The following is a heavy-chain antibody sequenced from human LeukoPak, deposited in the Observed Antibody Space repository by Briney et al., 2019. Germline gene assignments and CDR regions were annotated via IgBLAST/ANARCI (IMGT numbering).Heavy chain of an antibody. CDR2: IYYSGST. D-gene: IGHD7-27*01. CDR3: ARLSGPYYGMDV. V-gene: IGHV4-39*01. Sequence: SETLSLTCTVSGGSISSSSYYWGWIRQPPGKGLEWIGSIYYSGSTYYNPSLKSRVTISVDTSKNQFSLKLSSVTAADTAVYYCARLSGPYYGMDVWGQGTTVTVSS. J-gene: IGHJ6*02. CDR1: GGSISSSSYY.